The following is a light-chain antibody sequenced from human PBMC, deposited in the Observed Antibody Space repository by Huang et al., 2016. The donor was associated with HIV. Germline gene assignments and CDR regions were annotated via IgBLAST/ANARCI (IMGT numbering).Light chain of an antibody. CDR1: QNINTN. Sequence: EIVMTQSPGTLSVAPGERATLSCRASQNINTNLAWFQQKPGQAPRLLIYAASTRTVDFPARFSGSGSRTEFTLTISSLQSEDIAVYYCQQYNDWPRSFGQGTKVEIK. V-gene: IGKV3-15*01. J-gene: IGKJ1*01. CDR3: QQYNDWPRS. CDR2: AAS.